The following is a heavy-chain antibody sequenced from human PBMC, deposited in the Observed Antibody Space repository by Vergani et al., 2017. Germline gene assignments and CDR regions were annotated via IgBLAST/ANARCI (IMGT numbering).Heavy chain of an antibody. V-gene: IGHV3-33*01. CDR1: GFTFSSYG. CDR3: ARDYAQNSSSWVFDY. CDR2: IWYDGSNK. J-gene: IGHJ4*02. Sequence: QVQLVESGGGVVQPGRSLRLSCAASGFTFSSYGMHWVRQAPGKGLEWVAVIWYDGSNKYYADSVKGRFTISRDNSKNTLYLQMNSLRAEDTAVYYCARDYAQNSSSWVFDYWGQGTLVTVSS. D-gene: IGHD6-13*01.